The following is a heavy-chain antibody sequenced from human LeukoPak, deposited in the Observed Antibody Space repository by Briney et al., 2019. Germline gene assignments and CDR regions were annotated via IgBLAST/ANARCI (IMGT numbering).Heavy chain of an antibody. D-gene: IGHD2-2*01. Sequence: GGSLRLSCAASGFTFSSYAMSWVRQAPGKGLEWVSGISGSGGSTYYADSVKGRFTISRDNSKNTLYLQMNSLRAEDTAVYYCAKGFAYQLPHSTFDYWGQGTLVTVSS. V-gene: IGHV3-23*01. CDR3: AKGFAYQLPHSTFDY. CDR2: ISGSGGST. CDR1: GFTFSSYA. J-gene: IGHJ4*02.